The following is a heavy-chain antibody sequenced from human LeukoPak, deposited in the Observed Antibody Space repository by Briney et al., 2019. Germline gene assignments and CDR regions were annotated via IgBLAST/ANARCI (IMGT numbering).Heavy chain of an antibody. J-gene: IGHJ3*02. CDR2: MYYSGST. CDR1: GGSISNYY. D-gene: IGHD6-19*01. CDR3: ARNQAGAANRGAFDI. V-gene: IGHV4-59*08. Sequence: PSETLSLTCSVSGGSISNYYWNWIRQPPGKGLEWIGYMYYSGSTKYNPSLKSRVTISVDTSKNQFSLKLDSVTEIDTAMYYCARNQAGAANRGAFDIWGQGTMVTVSS.